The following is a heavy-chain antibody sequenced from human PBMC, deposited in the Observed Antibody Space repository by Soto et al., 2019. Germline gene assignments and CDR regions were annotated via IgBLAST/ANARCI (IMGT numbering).Heavy chain of an antibody. CDR2: IIRIFHTA. CDR3: VHRRDGYNSAFFDY. CDR1: GGTFSSYA. D-gene: IGHD5-12*01. J-gene: IGHJ4*02. V-gene: IGHV1-69*01. Sequence: QVQLVQSGAEVKKPGSSVKVSCKASGGTFSSYAFSWVRQAPGLGLEWMGGIIRIFHTATNAQKFQGRVTITADESTSTAYMELISLTSDDTAVYYCVHRRDGYNSAFFDYWGQGTLVTVSS.